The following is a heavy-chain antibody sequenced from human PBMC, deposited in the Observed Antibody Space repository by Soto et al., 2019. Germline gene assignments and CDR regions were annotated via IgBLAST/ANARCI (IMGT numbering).Heavy chain of an antibody. Sequence: GGSLRLSCAASGFTFSSYAMSWVRQAPGKGLEWVSAISGSGGSTYYADSVKGRFTISRDNSKNTLYLQMNSLRAEDTAVYYCAKSLFEKYCSSTSCYYYYGMDVWGQGTTVTVSS. J-gene: IGHJ6*02. D-gene: IGHD2-2*01. CDR1: GFTFSSYA. CDR2: ISGSGGST. V-gene: IGHV3-23*01. CDR3: AKSLFEKYCSSTSCYYYYGMDV.